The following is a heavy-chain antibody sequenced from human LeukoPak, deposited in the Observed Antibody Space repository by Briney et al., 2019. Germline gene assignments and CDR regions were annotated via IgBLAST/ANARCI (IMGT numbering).Heavy chain of an antibody. J-gene: IGHJ4*02. CDR2: IYYSGST. D-gene: IGHD3-22*01. V-gene: IGHV4-39*07. CDR3: ARVRRYYDSSGYYYFDY. CDR1: GASISGSIYY. Sequence: PSETLSLTCTVSGASISGSIYYWGWIRQPPGKGLEWIGSIYYSGSTYYNPSLKSRVTISVDTSKNQFSLKLSSVTAADTAVYYCARVRRYYDSSGYYYFDYWGQGTLVTVSS.